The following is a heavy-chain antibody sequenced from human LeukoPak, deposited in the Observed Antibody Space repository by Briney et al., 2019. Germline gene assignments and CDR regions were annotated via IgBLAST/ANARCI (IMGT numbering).Heavy chain of an antibody. CDR3: ARGRRDGYKFDY. CDR1: GGSFSGYY. V-gene: IGHV4-34*01. CDR2: INHSGST. Sequence: SETLSLTCAVYGGSFSGYYWSWIRQPPGKGQEWIGEINHSGSTNYNPSLKSRVTISVDTSKNQFSLKLSSVTAADTAVYYCARGRRDGYKFDYWGQGTLVTVSS. D-gene: IGHD5-24*01. J-gene: IGHJ4*02.